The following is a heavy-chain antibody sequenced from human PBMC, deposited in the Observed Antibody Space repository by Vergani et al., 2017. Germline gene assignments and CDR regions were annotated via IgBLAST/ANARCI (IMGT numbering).Heavy chain of an antibody. J-gene: IGHJ3*02. CDR1: GFTFSSYA. Sequence: QVQLVESGGGVVQPGRSLRLSCAASGFTFSSYAMHWVRQAPGKGLEWVAVISHDGSNKYYADSVKGRFTISRDNSKNTLYLQMNSLRAEDTAVYYCARPRGDSSDAFDIWGQGTMVTVSA. V-gene: IGHV3-30-3*01. CDR3: ARPRGDSSDAFDI. CDR2: ISHDGSNK. D-gene: IGHD3-22*01.